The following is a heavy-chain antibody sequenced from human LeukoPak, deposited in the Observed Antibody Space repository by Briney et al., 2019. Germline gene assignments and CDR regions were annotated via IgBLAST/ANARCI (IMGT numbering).Heavy chain of an antibody. D-gene: IGHD2/OR15-2a*01. CDR3: VSFYETY. CDR2: INSDGSWT. Sequence: PGGSLRLSCAASGFTFSSYGMHWVRQAPGKGLVWVSHINSDGSWTSYADSVKGRFTISKDNAENTVYLQMNSLRAEDTAVYYCVSFYETYWGRGTLVTVSS. V-gene: IGHV3-74*01. J-gene: IGHJ4*02. CDR1: GFTFSSYG.